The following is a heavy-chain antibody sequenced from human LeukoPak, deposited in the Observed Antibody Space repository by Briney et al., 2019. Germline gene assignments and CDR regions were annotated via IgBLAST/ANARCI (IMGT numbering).Heavy chain of an antibody. D-gene: IGHD3-9*01. V-gene: IGHV3-30*04. CDR3: ARDIYDILTGYYIDY. J-gene: IGHJ4*02. Sequence: GGSLRLSCAASGFTFSSYAMHWVRQAPGKGLEWVADISYDGSNKYYADSVKGRFTISRDNSKNTLYLQMISLRAEDTAVYYCARDIYDILTGYYIDYWGQGTLVTVSS. CDR2: ISYDGSNK. CDR1: GFTFSSYA.